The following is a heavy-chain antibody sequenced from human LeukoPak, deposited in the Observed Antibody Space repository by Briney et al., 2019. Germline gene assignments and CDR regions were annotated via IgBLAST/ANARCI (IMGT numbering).Heavy chain of an antibody. Sequence: GGSLRLSCAASGFTVSSSYMNWVRQAPGKGLEWVSTIYSGGDTFYTDSVKGRFTISRDNSKNMLYLQMNSLRVEDTAAYYCARDLYPRDYWGQGTLVTVSS. V-gene: IGHV3-66*01. D-gene: IGHD3-16*02. CDR1: GFTVSSSY. CDR3: ARDLYPRDY. J-gene: IGHJ4*02. CDR2: IYSGGDT.